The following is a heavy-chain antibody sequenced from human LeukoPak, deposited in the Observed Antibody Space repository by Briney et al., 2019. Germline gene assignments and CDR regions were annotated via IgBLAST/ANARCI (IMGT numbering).Heavy chain of an antibody. J-gene: IGHJ6*03. Sequence: GGSLRLSCAASGFTFSSCGMHWVRQAPGKGLEWVAFIRYDGSNKYYADSVKGRFTISRDNSENTLYLQMNSLRAEDTAVYYCQGYYYYYMDVWGKGTTVTVSS. CDR3: QGYYYYYMDV. CDR2: IRYDGSNK. V-gene: IGHV3-30*02. CDR1: GFTFSSCG.